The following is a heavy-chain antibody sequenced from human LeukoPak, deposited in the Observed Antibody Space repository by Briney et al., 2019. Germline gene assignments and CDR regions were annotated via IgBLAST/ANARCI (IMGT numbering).Heavy chain of an antibody. V-gene: IGHV4-34*01. Sequence: SETLSLTCAVYGGSFSGYFWSWIRQPPGKGLEWIGEISHSGSTNYNPSLKSRVTISVDTSKNQFSLKLSSVIAADTAVYYCARQDYYDSSGHNWFDPWGQGTLVTVSP. D-gene: IGHD3-22*01. CDR3: ARQDYYDSSGHNWFDP. CDR1: GGSFSGYF. J-gene: IGHJ5*02. CDR2: ISHSGST.